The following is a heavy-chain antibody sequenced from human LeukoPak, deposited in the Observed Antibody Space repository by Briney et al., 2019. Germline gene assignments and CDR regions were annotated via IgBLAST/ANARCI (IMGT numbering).Heavy chain of an antibody. J-gene: IGHJ6*02. D-gene: IGHD5-18*01. CDR3: ARNQGTARPNYYYYYGMDV. V-gene: IGHV1-18*01. CDR2: ISAYNGNT. Sequence: ASVKVSCKASGYTFTSYGISWVRQAPGQGLEWMGRISAYNGNTNYAQKLQGRVTMTTDTSTSTAYMELRSLRSDDTAVYYCARNQGTARPNYYYYYGMDVWGQGTTVTVSS. CDR1: GYTFTSYG.